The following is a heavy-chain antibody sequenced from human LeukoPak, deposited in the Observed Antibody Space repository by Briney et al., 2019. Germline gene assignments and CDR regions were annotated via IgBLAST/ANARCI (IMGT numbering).Heavy chain of an antibody. CDR3: ARGISHSSSWHPLFSFDY. CDR2: IIPIFGTA. CDR1: GGTFSSYA. Sequence: ASVKVSCKASGGTFSSYAISWVRQAPGQGLEWMGGIIPIFGTANYAQKFQGRVTITADKSTSTAYMELSSLRSEDTAVYYCARGISHSSSWHPLFSFDYWGQGTLVTVSS. V-gene: IGHV1-69*06. J-gene: IGHJ4*02. D-gene: IGHD6-13*01.